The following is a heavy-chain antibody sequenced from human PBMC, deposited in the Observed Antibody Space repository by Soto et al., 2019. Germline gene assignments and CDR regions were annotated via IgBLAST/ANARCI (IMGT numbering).Heavy chain of an antibody. D-gene: IGHD3-10*01. CDR3: ARDLSFGVFDY. CDR1: GFTFSSYS. CDR2: ISSSSSTI. V-gene: IGHV3-48*01. Sequence: EVQLVESGGGLVQPGGSLRLSCAASGFTFSSYSMNWVRQAPGKGLEWVSYISSSSSTIYYADPVKVRFTISRDNAKNSLYLQMNSLRAGGTGVYYCARDLSFGVFDYCGQGTLVTVSS. J-gene: IGHJ4*02.